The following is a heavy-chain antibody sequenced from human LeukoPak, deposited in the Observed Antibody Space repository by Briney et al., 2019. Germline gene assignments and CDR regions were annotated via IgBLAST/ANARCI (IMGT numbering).Heavy chain of an antibody. CDR1: GFTFSSSE. J-gene: IGHJ4*02. CDR2: ISSSGTTI. CDR3: ARGREVEFDS. V-gene: IGHV3-48*03. D-gene: IGHD5-24*01. Sequence: PGGSLRLSCAASGFTFSSSEMNWVRQAPGKGLEWISYISSSGTTIYYADSVKGRFTISRDNAKNSLYLQMNSLRAEDTAVYYCARGREVEFDSWDQGTLVTV.